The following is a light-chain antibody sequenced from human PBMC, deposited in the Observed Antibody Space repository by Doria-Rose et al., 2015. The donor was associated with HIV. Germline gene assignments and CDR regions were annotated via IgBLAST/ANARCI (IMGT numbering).Light chain of an antibody. J-gene: IGKJ5*01. CDR3: QHYGTSRGS. CDR1: QRVKSSY. Sequence: TQSPGTLSLSPGERATLSCRASQRVKSSYLAWYEQSPGQAPRPLINDASTSATVIPDRFSGSGSGTDFTLTISILEPEYVAVYYCQHYGTSRGSFGQGTRLEIK. CDR2: DAS. V-gene: IGKV3-20*01.